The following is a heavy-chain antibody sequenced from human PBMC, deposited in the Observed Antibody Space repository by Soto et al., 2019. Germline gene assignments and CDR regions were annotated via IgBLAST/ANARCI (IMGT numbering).Heavy chain of an antibody. D-gene: IGHD3-9*01. CDR3: AKSKAVGPYLDREFDC. Sequence: GGSLRLSCAASGFTFNTYAMSWVRQAPGKGLDWVSGTSASGDRTYYADSVKGRFTISRDNTKNTLYLQMSSLRAEDTAVYYCAKSKAVGPYLDREFDCWGQGTRVTVSS. J-gene: IGHJ4*02. CDR1: GFTFNTYA. V-gene: IGHV3-23*01. CDR2: TSASGDRT.